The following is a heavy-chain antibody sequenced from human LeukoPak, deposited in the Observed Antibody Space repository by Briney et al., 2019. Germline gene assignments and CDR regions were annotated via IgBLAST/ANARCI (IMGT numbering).Heavy chain of an antibody. CDR2: IKQDGSEK. V-gene: IGHV3-7*01. Sequence: PGGSLRLSCAASGFTFSSYWMSWVRQAPGKGLEWVANIKQDGSEKYYVGSVKGRFTISRDNAKNSLYPQMNSLRAEDTAVYYCARHPQWARYYFDYWGQGTLVTVSS. CDR1: GFTFSSYW. D-gene: IGHD2-8*01. J-gene: IGHJ4*02. CDR3: ARHPQWARYYFDY.